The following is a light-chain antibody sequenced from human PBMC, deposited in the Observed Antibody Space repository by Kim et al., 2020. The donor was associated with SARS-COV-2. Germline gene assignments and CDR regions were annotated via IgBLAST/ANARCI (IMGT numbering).Light chain of an antibody. CDR2: DAS. V-gene: IGKV1-5*01. J-gene: IGKJ4*01. CDR1: QSISSW. CDR3: QQYQRYVSDLT. Sequence: DIQMTQSPSTLSASVGDRVTISCRASQSISSWLAWYQQKPGKAPKLLIFDASSLETGVPSRFSGSGSGTEFTLTISSLQPDDFATYYCQQYQRYVSDLTFGGGTKVDIK.